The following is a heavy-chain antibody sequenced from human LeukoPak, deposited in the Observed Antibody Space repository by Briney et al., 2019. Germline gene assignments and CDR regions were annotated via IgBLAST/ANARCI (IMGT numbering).Heavy chain of an antibody. Sequence: GGSLRLSCAASGFTFSSYEMNWVRQAPGKGLEWISYISSSGSTIYYADSVKRRFTISRDNAKNSLYLQMNSLRAEDTALYYCARRPYTTPSGNANACDIWGQGTMVTVSS. CDR1: GFTFSSYE. J-gene: IGHJ3*02. D-gene: IGHD3-16*01. CDR2: ISSSGSTI. V-gene: IGHV3-48*03. CDR3: ARRPYTTPSGNANACDI.